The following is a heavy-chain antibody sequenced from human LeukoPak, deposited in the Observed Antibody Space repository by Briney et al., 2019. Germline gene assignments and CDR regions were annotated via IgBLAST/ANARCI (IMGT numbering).Heavy chain of an antibody. CDR3: ARDNSVRDEAWWFNP. Sequence: EASVKVSCKAFGYTFTSNYMHWVGQAPGQGPEWMGVISPSGGSTTYAQKFQGRVTLTRDMSTSTDYLELSSLRSEDTAVYYCARDNSVRDEAWWFNPWGQGTLVTVSS. V-gene: IGHV1-46*01. CDR1: GYTFTSNY. J-gene: IGHJ5*02. D-gene: IGHD5-24*01. CDR2: ISPSGGST.